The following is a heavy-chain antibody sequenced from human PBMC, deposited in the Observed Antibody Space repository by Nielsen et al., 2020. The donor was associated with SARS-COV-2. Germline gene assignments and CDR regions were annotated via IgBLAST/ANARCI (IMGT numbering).Heavy chain of an antibody. Sequence: GSLRLSCTVSGGSISSYYWSWIRQPPGKGLEWIGYIYYSGSTNYNPPLKSRVTISVDTSKNQFSLKLSSVTAADTAVYYCARGSYYNVRIDYWGQGTLVTVSS. CDR3: ARGSYYNVRIDY. J-gene: IGHJ4*02. CDR1: GGSISSYY. CDR2: IYYSGST. V-gene: IGHV4-59*12. D-gene: IGHD3-10*01.